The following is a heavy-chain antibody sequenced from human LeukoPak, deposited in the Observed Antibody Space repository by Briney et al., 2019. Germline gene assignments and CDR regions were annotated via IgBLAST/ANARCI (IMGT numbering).Heavy chain of an antibody. V-gene: IGHV4-34*01. CDR3: ARTPRPLFDY. Sequence: KPSETLSLTCAVYGGSFSGYYWSWIRQPPGKGLEWIGEINHSGSTNYNPSLKSRVTISVDTSKNQSSLKLSSVTAADTAVYYCARTPRPLFDYWGQGTLVTVSS. CDR1: GGSFSGYY. CDR2: INHSGST. D-gene: IGHD6-6*01. J-gene: IGHJ4*02.